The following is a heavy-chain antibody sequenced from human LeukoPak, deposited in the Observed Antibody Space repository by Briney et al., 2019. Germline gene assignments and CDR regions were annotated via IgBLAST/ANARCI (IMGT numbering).Heavy chain of an antibody. CDR1: GGSIRTGDYS. D-gene: IGHD3-10*01. V-gene: IGHV4-30-2*01. Sequence: SETLSLTCAVSGGSIRTGDYSWTWVRQPPGKGLEWIGCIYQYGNTYYNPSLTGRVSISVDRSKNQFSLNLKSVTAADTAMYFCARGRAYDAGTFSRGLDPWGQGTLVIVSS. J-gene: IGHJ5*02. CDR3: ARGRAYDAGTFSRGLDP. CDR2: IYQYGNT.